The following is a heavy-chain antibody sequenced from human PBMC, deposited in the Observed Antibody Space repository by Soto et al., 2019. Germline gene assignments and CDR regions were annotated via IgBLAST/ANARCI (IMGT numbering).Heavy chain of an antibody. CDR2: ISYDGSNK. Sequence: GGSLRLSCAASGFTFSSYGMHWVRQAPGKGLEWVAVISYDGSNKYYADSVKGRFTISRDNSKNTLYLQMNSLRAEDTAVYYCAKCSARSTSCYYYYYMDVWGKGTTVTVSS. J-gene: IGHJ6*03. D-gene: IGHD2-2*01. CDR3: AKCSARSTSCYYYYYMDV. CDR1: GFTFSSYG. V-gene: IGHV3-30*18.